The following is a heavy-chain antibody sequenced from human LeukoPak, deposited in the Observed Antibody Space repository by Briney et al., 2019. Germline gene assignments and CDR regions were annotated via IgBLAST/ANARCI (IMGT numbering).Heavy chain of an antibody. CDR2: VDPEDGET. J-gene: IGHJ3*02. V-gene: IGHV1-69-2*01. D-gene: IGHD6-6*01. CDR1: GYTFTDYY. Sequence: GASVKVSCKASGYTFTDYYMHWVQQAPGKGLEWMGRVDPEDGETIYAEKFQGRVTITADTSTDTAYMELSSLRSEDTAVYYCATADYSSSSRVAFDIWGQGTMVTVSS. CDR3: ATADYSSSSRVAFDI.